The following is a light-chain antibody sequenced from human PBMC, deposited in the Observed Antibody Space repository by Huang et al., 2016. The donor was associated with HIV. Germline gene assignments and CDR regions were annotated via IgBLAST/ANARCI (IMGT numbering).Light chain of an antibody. Sequence: EIVMTQSPATLSVSPGERATLSCRASQSVSGGLAWYQQKPGQTPRLLIYGASTRAAGITARFSGTRSGTEFTLTISGLQSEDFAVYYCQQYNKWPLTFGQGSKLEIK. CDR2: GAS. CDR1: QSVSGG. V-gene: IGKV3-15*01. CDR3: QQYNKWPLT. J-gene: IGKJ2*01.